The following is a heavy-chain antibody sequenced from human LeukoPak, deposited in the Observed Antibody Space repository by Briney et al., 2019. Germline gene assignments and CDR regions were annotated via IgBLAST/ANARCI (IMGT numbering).Heavy chain of an antibody. CDR1: GFTFSSYA. CDR2: ISSSSTYI. Sequence: GGSLRLSCAASGFTFSSYAMSWVRQAPGKGLEWVSSISSSSTYISYADSVKGRFTISRDSAKNSLYLQMNSLRAEDTAVYYCAKDRSGSYSQGLDYWGQGTLVTVSS. CDR3: AKDRSGSYSQGLDY. V-gene: IGHV3-21*01. D-gene: IGHD1-26*01. J-gene: IGHJ4*02.